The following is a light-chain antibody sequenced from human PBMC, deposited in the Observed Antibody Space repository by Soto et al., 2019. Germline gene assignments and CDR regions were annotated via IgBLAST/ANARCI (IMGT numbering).Light chain of an antibody. V-gene: IGKV3-20*01. CDR2: GAS. CDR1: QSVSSSY. J-gene: IGKJ1*01. Sequence: EIVLTQSPGTLSLSPGERATLSCRASQSVSSSYLAWYQQKPGKAPRLLIYGASSRATGIPDRFSGSGSGTDFTLTISRLEPEDFAVYYCQQYGSSPLFGQGTKVEIK. CDR3: QQYGSSPL.